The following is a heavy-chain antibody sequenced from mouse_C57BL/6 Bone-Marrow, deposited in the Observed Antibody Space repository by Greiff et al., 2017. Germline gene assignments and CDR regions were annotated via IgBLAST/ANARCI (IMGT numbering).Heavy chain of an antibody. Sequence: EVQLVESGGGLVKPGGSLKLSCAASGFTFSSYTMSWVRQTPEKRLEWVATISGGGGNTYYPDSVKGRFTISRDKAKNTLYLQMSRLRSEDTALYYGARGGGWLRRTCWAYWGQGTLVTVSA. V-gene: IGHV5-9*01. CDR3: ARGGGWLRRTCWAY. J-gene: IGHJ3*01. CDR1: GFTFSSYT. D-gene: IGHD2-2*01. CDR2: ISGGGGNT.